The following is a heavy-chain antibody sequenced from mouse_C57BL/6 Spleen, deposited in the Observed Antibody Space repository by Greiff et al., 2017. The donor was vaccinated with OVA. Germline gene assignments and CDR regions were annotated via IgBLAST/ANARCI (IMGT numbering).Heavy chain of an antibody. Sequence: QVQLQQPGAELVKPGASVKMSCKASGYTFTSYWINWVKQRPGQGLEWIGDIYPGSGSTNYNEKFKGKATLTVDTSSSTAYMQLSSLTSEDSAVYSCASSGQLRLRYAMDYWGPGTSVTVSS. CDR2: IYPGSGST. V-gene: IGHV1-55*01. CDR3: ASSGQLRLRYAMDY. CDR1: GYTFTSYW. D-gene: IGHD3-2*02. J-gene: IGHJ4*01.